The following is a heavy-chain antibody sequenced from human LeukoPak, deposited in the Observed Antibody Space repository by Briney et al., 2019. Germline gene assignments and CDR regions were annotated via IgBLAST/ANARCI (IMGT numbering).Heavy chain of an antibody. J-gene: IGHJ3*02. CDR1: GGSISSYY. V-gene: IGHV4-59*08. D-gene: IGHD3-22*01. CDR2: IYYSGST. CDR3: ARGGYYYDSSGYYYRAFDI. Sequence: SETLSLTCTVSGGSISSYYWSWIRQPPGKGLEWIGYIYYSGSTNYNPSLKSRVTISVDTSKTQFSLKLSSVTAADTAVYYCARGGYYYDSSGYYYRAFDIWGQGTMVTVSS.